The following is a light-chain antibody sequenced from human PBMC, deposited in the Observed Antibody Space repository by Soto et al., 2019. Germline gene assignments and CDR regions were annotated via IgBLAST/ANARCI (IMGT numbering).Light chain of an antibody. CDR3: QQYNSWT. CDR1: QSISSW. J-gene: IGKJ1*01. CDR2: DAS. V-gene: IGKV1-5*01. Sequence: DFQMTQSPSTLSASVGDRITITCRASQSISSWLAWYQQKPGKAPKLLIYDASSLESGVPSRFSGSGSGTEFTLTISSLQPDDFATYYCQQYNSWTFGQGTKVDIK.